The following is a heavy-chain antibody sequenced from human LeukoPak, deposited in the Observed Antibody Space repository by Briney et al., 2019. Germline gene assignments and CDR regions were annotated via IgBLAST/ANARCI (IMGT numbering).Heavy chain of an antibody. Sequence: ASVKVSCKASGGTFSSYAISWVRQAPGQGLEWMGGISAYNGNTNYAQKLQGRVTMTTDTSTSTAYMELRSLRSDDTAVYYCARDLTMVRGVTPIGYWGQGTLVTVSS. CDR2: ISAYNGNT. CDR1: GGTFSSYA. J-gene: IGHJ4*02. V-gene: IGHV1-18*01. CDR3: ARDLTMVRGVTPIGY. D-gene: IGHD3-10*01.